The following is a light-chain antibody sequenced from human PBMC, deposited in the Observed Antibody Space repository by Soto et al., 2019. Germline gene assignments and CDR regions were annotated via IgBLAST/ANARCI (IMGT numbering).Light chain of an antibody. CDR3: QQYNNLPYT. J-gene: IGKJ2*01. V-gene: IGKV1-33*01. Sequence: DIQMTQSPSSLSASLGDRVTITCQASQAISKYLHWYHQRPGKAPILVIYDASNLEAGAPSRFCGGGSGTSFTLPISSLQPEDIGTYFCQQYNNLPYTFGQGTKLDIK. CDR2: DAS. CDR1: QAISKY.